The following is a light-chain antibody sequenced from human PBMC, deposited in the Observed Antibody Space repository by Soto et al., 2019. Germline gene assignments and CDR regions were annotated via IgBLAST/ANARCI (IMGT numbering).Light chain of an antibody. V-gene: IGKV3-20*01. CDR3: QQYGSSRWT. J-gene: IGKJ1*01. CDR2: GAS. Sequence: EIVLTQSPGTLSLSPGERATLSCRASQSVSSSYLAWYQQKPGQAPRLLIYGASTRATGIPDRFSGSGSGTDFTLTISTLEPEDFAVYYCQQYGSSRWTLGQGTEVEFK. CDR1: QSVSSSY.